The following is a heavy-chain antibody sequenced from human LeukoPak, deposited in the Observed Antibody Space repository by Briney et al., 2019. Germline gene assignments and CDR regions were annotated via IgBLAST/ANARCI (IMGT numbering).Heavy chain of an antibody. Sequence: AASVKVSCKASGYTFNNYYMYWVRQAPGQGLEWMGMINPSGGGTSYAQKFQGRVTMTRDTSTRTVYTEVSSLKPEDTAVYYCARQGAYSSAIGMGYWGQGTLVTVSS. CDR3: ARQGAYSSAIGMGY. CDR1: GYTFNNYY. J-gene: IGHJ4*02. CDR2: INPSGGGT. D-gene: IGHD6-19*01. V-gene: IGHV1-46*02.